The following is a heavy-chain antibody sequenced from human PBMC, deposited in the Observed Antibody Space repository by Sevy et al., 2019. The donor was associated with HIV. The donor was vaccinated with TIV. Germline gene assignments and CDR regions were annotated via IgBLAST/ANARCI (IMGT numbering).Heavy chain of an antibody. CDR1: GGTFSSYA. CDR2: IIPIFGTA. V-gene: IGHV1-69*13. Sequence: ASVKVSCKASGGTFSSYAINWVRQAPGQGLEWMGGIIPIFGTANYAQKFQGRVTITADESTSTAYMELSSLRSEDTAVYYCARGVTMVRGVIPPYFDYWGPGTPVTVSS. CDR3: ARGVTMVRGVIPPYFDY. D-gene: IGHD3-10*01. J-gene: IGHJ4*02.